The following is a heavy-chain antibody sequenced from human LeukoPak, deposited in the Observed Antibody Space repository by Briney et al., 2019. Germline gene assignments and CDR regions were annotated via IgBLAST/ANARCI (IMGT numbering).Heavy chain of an antibody. D-gene: IGHD3-3*01. CDR1: GGSISSYY. Sequence: SETLSLTCTVSGGSISSYYWSWIRQPPGKGLEWIGYIYYSGSTNYNPSLKSRVTISVDTSKNQFSLKLNSVTAADTAVYYCAGAPHTYYDFWSGSEFDYWGQGTLVTVPS. V-gene: IGHV4-59*01. CDR2: IYYSGST. CDR3: AGAPHTYYDFWSGSEFDY. J-gene: IGHJ4*02.